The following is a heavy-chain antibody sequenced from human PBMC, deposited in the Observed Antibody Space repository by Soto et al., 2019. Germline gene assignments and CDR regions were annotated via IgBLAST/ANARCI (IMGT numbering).Heavy chain of an antibody. CDR2: IYLSGST. CDR3: ATRIAVAGTPVYFDY. D-gene: IGHD6-19*01. J-gene: IGHJ4*02. CDR1: GGPITSINW. Sequence: QVQLQESGPGLVKPSGTLSLTSAVSGGPITSINWWSWVGQPQGKGLGWIGEIYLSGSTNYNPSLKSRVTISVDKSKNQFSLKLSSVTAADTAVYYCATRIAVAGTPVYFDYWGQGTLVTVSS. V-gene: IGHV4-4*02.